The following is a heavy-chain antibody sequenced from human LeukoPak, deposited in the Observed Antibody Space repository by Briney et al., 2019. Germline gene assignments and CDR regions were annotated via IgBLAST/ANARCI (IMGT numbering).Heavy chain of an antibody. CDR1: GFTFSSYA. Sequence: GGSLRLSCAASGFTFSSYAMHWVRQAPGKGLEWVAVISYDGSNKYYADSVKGRFTISTDTAKNSLFLQMNSLRAEDTAVYYCARDYGAYYDILTGYYNLGGYWGQGTLVTVSS. J-gene: IGHJ4*02. CDR2: ISYDGSNK. D-gene: IGHD3-9*01. CDR3: ARDYGAYYDILTGYYNLGGY. V-gene: IGHV3-30-3*01.